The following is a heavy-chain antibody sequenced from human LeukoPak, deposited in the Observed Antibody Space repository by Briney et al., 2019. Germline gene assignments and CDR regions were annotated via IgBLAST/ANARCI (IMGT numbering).Heavy chain of an antibody. CDR1: GFTFSNFA. J-gene: IGHJ3*02. D-gene: IGHD3-22*01. CDR2: ISSSSSYI. V-gene: IGHV3-21*01. Sequence: GGSLRLSCAASGFTFSNFAMNWVRQAPGKGLEWVSSISSSSSYIYYADSVKGRFTISRDNAKNSLYLQMNSLRAEDTAVYYCARDRGPPDSSGYPDAFDIWGQGTMVTVSS. CDR3: ARDRGPPDSSGYPDAFDI.